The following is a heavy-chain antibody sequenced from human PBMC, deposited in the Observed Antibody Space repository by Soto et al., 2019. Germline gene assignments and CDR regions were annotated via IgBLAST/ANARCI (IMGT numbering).Heavy chain of an antibody. Sequence: LRLSCAASGFTFSSYAMSWVRQAPGKGLEWVSAISGSGGSTYYADSVKGRFTISRDNSKNTLYLQMNSLRAEDTAVYHCAKAGYSHGNPWFDYWGQGTLVTVSS. CDR2: ISGSGGST. CDR3: AKAGYSHGNPWFDY. V-gene: IGHV3-23*01. CDR1: GFTFSSYA. D-gene: IGHD5-18*01. J-gene: IGHJ4*02.